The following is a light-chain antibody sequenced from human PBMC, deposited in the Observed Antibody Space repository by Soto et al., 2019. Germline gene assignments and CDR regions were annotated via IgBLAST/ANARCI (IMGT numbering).Light chain of an antibody. CDR2: GAS. V-gene: IGKV3-20*01. CDR3: QHYGISPT. Sequence: EIVMTHSPATLSLSPGERATLSCSASQSVTSRYLAWYQQKPGQAPRLVIYGASSRATGIPDRISGSGSGTDFTLTISRLEPEDFAVYFCQHYGISPTFGQGTRLEI. CDR1: QSVTSRY. J-gene: IGKJ5*01.